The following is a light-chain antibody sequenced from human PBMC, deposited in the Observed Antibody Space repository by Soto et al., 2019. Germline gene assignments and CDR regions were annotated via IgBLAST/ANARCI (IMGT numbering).Light chain of an antibody. CDR3: QQYSSNLYT. CDR2: DAS. J-gene: IGKJ2*01. V-gene: IGKV1-5*01. Sequence: EIQMTQSPSTLSASVADRVTITCRASQSISTHLAWYQQKPGKAPEVLIYDASTLESGVPSRFSGSGSGTKFTLTISSLQPDDFATYYCQQYSSNLYTFGQGTKLEIK. CDR1: QSISTH.